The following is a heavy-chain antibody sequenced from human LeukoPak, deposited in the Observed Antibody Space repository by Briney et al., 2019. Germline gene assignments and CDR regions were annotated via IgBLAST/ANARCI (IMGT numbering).Heavy chain of an antibody. D-gene: IGHD1-1*01. J-gene: IGHJ6*03. CDR1: GGSISRYS. V-gene: IGHV4-59*01. Sequence: SETLSLTCTVSGGSISRYSWSWIRQPPGKGLEWFGYVYDSGTTNYNPSLKSRVTISVDTSKNQFSLKLSSATAADTAVYYCARVSWFPGTSYYYMDVWGKGTTVTVSS. CDR2: VYDSGTT. CDR3: ARVSWFPGTSYYYMDV.